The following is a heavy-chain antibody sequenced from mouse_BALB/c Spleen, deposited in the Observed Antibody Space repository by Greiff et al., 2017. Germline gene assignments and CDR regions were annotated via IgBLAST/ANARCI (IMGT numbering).Heavy chain of an antibody. Sequence: EVKLMESGAELVKPGASVKLSCTASGFNIKDTYMHWVKQRPEQGLEWIGRIDPANGNTKYDPKFQGKATITADTSSNTAYLQLSSLTSEDTAVYYCARWGDGYLFAYWGQGTLVTVSA. V-gene: IGHV14-3*02. D-gene: IGHD2-3*01. J-gene: IGHJ3*01. CDR3: ARWGDGYLFAY. CDR2: IDPANGNT. CDR1: GFNIKDTY.